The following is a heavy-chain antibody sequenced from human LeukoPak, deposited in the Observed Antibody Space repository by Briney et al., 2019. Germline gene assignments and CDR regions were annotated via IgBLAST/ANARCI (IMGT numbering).Heavy chain of an antibody. CDR1: GFTVSSNY. CDR2: ISNGGAT. CDR3: ARGAFD. V-gene: IGHV3-66*01. Sequence: GGSLRLSCAVSGFTVSSNYMNWVHQAPGKGLEWVSVISNGGATYYADSVKGRFIISIDKSKNTLYLQMNSLRADDTAVYYCARGAFDWGQGTLVTVSS. J-gene: IGHJ4*02.